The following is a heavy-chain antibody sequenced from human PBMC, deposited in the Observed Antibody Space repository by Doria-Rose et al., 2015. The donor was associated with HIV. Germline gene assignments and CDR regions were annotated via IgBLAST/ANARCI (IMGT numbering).Heavy chain of an antibody. CDR2: IVSDDER. CDR1: GVSLSSPGMG. CDR3: ARIRSSRWYHKYYFDF. J-gene: IGHJ4*02. V-gene: IGHV2-26*01. Sequence: SGPVLVKPTETLTLTCTVSGVSLSSPGMGVSWIRQPPGKALEWLENIVSDDERCYKPSLKSRLTISRGTSKSQVVLTMTDMDPVDTATYYCARIRSSRWYHKYYFDFWGQGTLVIVSA. D-gene: IGHD6-13*01.